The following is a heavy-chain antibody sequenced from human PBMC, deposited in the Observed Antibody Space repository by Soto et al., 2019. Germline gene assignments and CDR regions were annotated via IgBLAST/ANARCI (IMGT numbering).Heavy chain of an antibody. J-gene: IGHJ6*04. V-gene: IGHV3-74*01. CDR3: AFLPYYDILTGDYTHLIDYGMYV. CDR2: INSDGSST. Sequence: GGSLRLSCAASGFTSSYFHWVRQPPGKGLVWVSRINSDGSSTSYADSVKGQFTISRDNSKSTLYLQMNSLRAEDTAVYYCAFLPYYDILTGDYTHLIDYGMYVWGKGTTVTVSS. D-gene: IGHD3-9*01. CDR1: GFTSSYF.